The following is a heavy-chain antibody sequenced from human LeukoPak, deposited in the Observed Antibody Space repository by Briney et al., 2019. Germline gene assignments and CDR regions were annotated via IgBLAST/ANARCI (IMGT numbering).Heavy chain of an antibody. V-gene: IGHV3-23*01. J-gene: IGHJ6*03. CDR3: AKEYGSNWGYMDV. CDR1: GFTFSNYA. Sequence: PGGSLRLSCAASGFTFSNYAMSWVRQAPGKGLEWVSAIINSGGNTYYADSVKGRFTISRDNSKNTLHLQMNSLRAEDTAVYYCAKEYGSNWGYMDVWGKGTTVTVSS. CDR2: IINSGGNT. D-gene: IGHD6-13*01.